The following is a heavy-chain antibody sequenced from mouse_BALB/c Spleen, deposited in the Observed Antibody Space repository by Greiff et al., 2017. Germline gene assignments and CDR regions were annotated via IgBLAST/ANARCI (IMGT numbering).Heavy chain of an antibody. CDR3: ARERYYGSSYYFDY. D-gene: IGHD1-1*01. Sequence: QVQLKESGPGLVAPSQSLSITCTVSGFSLTSYGVHWVRQPPGKGLEWLGVIWAGGSTNYNSALMSRLSISKDNSKSQVFLKMNSLQTDDTAMYYCARERYYGSSYYFDYWGQGTTLTVSS. J-gene: IGHJ2*01. CDR2: IWAGGST. V-gene: IGHV2-9*02. CDR1: GFSLTSYG.